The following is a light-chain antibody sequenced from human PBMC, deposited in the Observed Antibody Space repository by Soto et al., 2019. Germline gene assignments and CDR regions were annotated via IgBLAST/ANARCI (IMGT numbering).Light chain of an antibody. CDR2: DAS. Sequence: RVMTHSPATLSVSPGVSSTLPCRASQRISRNLAWYQQKPGQAPRLIXYDASTRATAIPARFSGSGSETEFTLTISSLQSEDSAVYYCQQYNNWPPWTFGQGTKVDIK. V-gene: IGKV3-15*01. CDR3: QQYNNWPPWT. J-gene: IGKJ1*01. CDR1: QRISRN.